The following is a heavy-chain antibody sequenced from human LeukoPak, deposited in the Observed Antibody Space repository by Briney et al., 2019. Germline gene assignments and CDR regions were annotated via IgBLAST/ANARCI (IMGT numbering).Heavy chain of an antibody. D-gene: IGHD4-17*01. J-gene: IGHJ3*02. V-gene: IGHV4-4*07. CDR1: GGSISSYH. Sequence: SETLSLTCTVSGGSISSYHWNWIRQPAGKGLEWIGRIYTSGSTNYNPSLKSRVTISVDNSKNQFSLKLSSVTAADTAVYYCARSEDYGDYVPPGAFDIWGQGAMVTVSS. CDR2: IYTSGST. CDR3: ARSEDYGDYVPPGAFDI.